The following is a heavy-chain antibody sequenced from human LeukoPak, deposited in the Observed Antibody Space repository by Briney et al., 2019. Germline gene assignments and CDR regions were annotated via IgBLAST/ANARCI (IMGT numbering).Heavy chain of an antibody. CDR2: ISYDGSNK. V-gene: IGHV3-30-3*01. J-gene: IGHJ4*02. D-gene: IGHD2-15*01. CDR1: GFTFSSYA. CDR3: AKDLVVHNPNPTYFDY. Sequence: PGRSLRLSCAASGFTFSSYAMHWVRQAPGKGLEWVAVISYDGSNKYYADSVKGRFTISRDNSKNTLYLQMNSLRAEDTAVYYCAKDLVVHNPNPTYFDYWGQGTLVTVSS.